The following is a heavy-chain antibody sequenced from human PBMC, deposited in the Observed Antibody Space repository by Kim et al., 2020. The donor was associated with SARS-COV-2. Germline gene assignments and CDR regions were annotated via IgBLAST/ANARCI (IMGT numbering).Heavy chain of an antibody. V-gene: IGHV3-33*01. CDR3: ARDIVVVVAGKGGMDV. J-gene: IGHJ6*02. Sequence: GGSLRLSCAASGFTFSSYGMHWVRQAPGKGLEWVAVIWYDGSNKYYADSVKGRFTISRDNSKNTLYLQMNSLRAEDTAVYYCARDIVVVVAGKGGMDVWGQGTTVTVSS. D-gene: IGHD2-15*01. CDR2: IWYDGSNK. CDR1: GFTFSSYG.